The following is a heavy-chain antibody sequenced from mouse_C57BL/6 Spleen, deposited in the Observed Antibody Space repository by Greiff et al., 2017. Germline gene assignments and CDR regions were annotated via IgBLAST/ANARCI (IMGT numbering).Heavy chain of an antibody. J-gene: IGHJ1*03. CDR2: IWSDGST. D-gene: IGHD1-1*01. V-gene: IGHV2-6*03. Sequence: VQLLQSGPGLVAPSQSLSITCTVSGFSLTSYGVHWVRQPPGKGLEWLVVIWSDGSTTYNSALKSRLSISKTNSTSQVLLKMNSLQTDDPAIYYWARDNTPHYYGSSYDWYFDVWGKGTTITVSS. CDR1: GFSLTSYG. CDR3: ARDNTPHYYGSSYDWYFDV.